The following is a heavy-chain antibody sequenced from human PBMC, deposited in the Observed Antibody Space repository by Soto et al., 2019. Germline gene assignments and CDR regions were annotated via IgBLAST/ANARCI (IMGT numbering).Heavy chain of an antibody. CDR1: GGSISTVDYW. D-gene: IGHD7-27*01. V-gene: IGHV4-30-4*01. J-gene: IGHJ4*02. Sequence: QVQLQESGPGLVKPSQTLSLTCTVSGGSISTVDYWWSWIRQSPDMGLEWIGHIYDGGRTYNNPSLESSVTMSVDTSKSQLALTLSSVSAADTAGYYCARGPSGDKVASWGQGTLVTVSS. CDR2: IYDGGRT. CDR3: ARGPSGDKVAS.